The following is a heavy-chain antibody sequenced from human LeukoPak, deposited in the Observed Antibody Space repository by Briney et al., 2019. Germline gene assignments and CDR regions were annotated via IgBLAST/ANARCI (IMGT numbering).Heavy chain of an antibody. J-gene: IGHJ3*02. CDR1: GFSLSTSGVG. CDR3: ARIVVVPAAGSLASDI. D-gene: IGHD2-2*01. Sequence: SGPTLVKPTQTLTLTCTFSGFSLSTSGVGVGWIRQPPGKALEWLALIYWNDDKRYSPSLKSRLTITKDTSKNQVVLTMTNMDPVDTATYYCARIVVVPAAGSLASDIWGQGTMVTVSS. V-gene: IGHV2-5*01. CDR2: IYWNDDK.